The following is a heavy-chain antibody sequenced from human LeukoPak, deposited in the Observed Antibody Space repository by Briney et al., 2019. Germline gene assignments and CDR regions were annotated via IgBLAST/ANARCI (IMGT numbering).Heavy chain of an antibody. CDR2: ISGSGGST. V-gene: IGHV3-23*01. Sequence: GGSLRLSWAASGFTFSSYAMSWVRQAPGKGLEWVSAISGSGGSTYYADSVKGRFTISRDNSKNTLYLQMNSRRAEDTAVYYCAKDIVVVPAAMYYFDYWGQGTLVTVSS. J-gene: IGHJ4*02. D-gene: IGHD2-2*01. CDR1: GFTFSSYA. CDR3: AKDIVVVPAAMYYFDY.